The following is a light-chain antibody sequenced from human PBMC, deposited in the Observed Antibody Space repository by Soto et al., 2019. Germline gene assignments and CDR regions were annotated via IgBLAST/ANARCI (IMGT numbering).Light chain of an antibody. CDR1: QRISRW. V-gene: IGKV1-5*03. Sequence: DIQMTQSPSTLPASVGDTVTITCRASQRISRWLAWYQQKPGQAPKLLIFKASSLESGVPTRFSGSGSGAEFTLTIASMQPDDFATYYCQQYDGPWKFGQGTKLDIK. CDR3: QQYDGPWK. CDR2: KAS. J-gene: IGKJ1*01.